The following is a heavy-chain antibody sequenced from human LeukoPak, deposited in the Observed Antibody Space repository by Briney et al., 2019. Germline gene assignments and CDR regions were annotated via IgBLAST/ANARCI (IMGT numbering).Heavy chain of an antibody. J-gene: IGHJ4*02. CDR3: ARVTYDYVWGSNDY. CDR1: GYTFTGYY. D-gene: IGHD3-16*01. Sequence: ASVKVSCKASGYTFTGYYMHWVRQAPGQGLEWMGWINPNSGGTNYAQKFQGRVTMIRDTSISTAYMELSRLRSDDTAVYYCARVTYDYVWGSNDYWGQGTLVTVSS. V-gene: IGHV1-2*02. CDR2: INPNSGGT.